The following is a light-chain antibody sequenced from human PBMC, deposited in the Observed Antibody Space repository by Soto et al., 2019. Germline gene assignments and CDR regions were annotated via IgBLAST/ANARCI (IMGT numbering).Light chain of an antibody. J-gene: IGKJ1*01. CDR2: DAS. CDR1: QSISSGY. CDR3: QQYGGSPRT. Sequence: EIVLTQSPGTLSLSPGERATLSCRASQSISSGYLAWYQQTPGQAPRLLIYDASSRAAGIPDRFSGSGSGTDFTLTISRLEPEDFAVYYCQQYGGSPRTFGQGTKMEIK. V-gene: IGKV3-20*01.